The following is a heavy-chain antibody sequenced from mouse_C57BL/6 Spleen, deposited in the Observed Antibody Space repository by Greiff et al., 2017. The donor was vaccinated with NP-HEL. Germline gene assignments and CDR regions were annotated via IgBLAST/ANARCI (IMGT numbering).Heavy chain of an antibody. CDR3: ARRYYGSSYCAMDY. D-gene: IGHD1-1*01. CDR1: GFTFSDYG. J-gene: IGHJ4*01. Sequence: EVHLVESGGGLVKPGGSLKLSCAASGFTFSDYGMHWVRQAPEKGLEWVAYISSGSSTIYYADTVKGRFTITIDNAKNTLFLQMTSLRSEDTAMYYCARRYYGSSYCAMDYWGQGTSVTVSS. CDR2: ISSGSSTI. V-gene: IGHV5-17*01.